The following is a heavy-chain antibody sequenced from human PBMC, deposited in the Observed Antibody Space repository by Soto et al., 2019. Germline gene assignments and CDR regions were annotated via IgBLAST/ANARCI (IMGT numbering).Heavy chain of an antibody. Sequence: GGSLRLSCAASGFTFSSYSMSWVRQAPGKGLEWVSSISSSSSYIYYADSVKGRFTISRDNAKNSLYLQMNSLRAEDTAVYYCARARGMVRGVIDAFDIWGQGTMVTVSS. J-gene: IGHJ3*02. CDR3: ARARGMVRGVIDAFDI. CDR2: ISSSSSYI. CDR1: GFTFSSYS. D-gene: IGHD3-10*01. V-gene: IGHV3-21*01.